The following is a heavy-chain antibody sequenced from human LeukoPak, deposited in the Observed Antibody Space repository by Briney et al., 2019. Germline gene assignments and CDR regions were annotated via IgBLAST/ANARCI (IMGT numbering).Heavy chain of an antibody. CDR3: ARGLVGATDYYYYGMDV. J-gene: IGHJ6*02. CDR2: INSDGSST. CDR1: GFTLSSYW. D-gene: IGHD1-26*01. Sequence: GGSLRLSCAASGFTLSSYWMHWVRQAPGKGLVWVSRINSDGSSTSYADSVKGRFTISRDNAKNTLYLQMNSLRAEDTAVYYCARGLVGATDYYYYGMDVWGQGTTVTVSS. V-gene: IGHV3-74*01.